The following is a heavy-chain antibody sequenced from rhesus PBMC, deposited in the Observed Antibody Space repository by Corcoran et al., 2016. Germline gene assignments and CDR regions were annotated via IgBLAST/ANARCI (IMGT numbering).Heavy chain of an antibody. V-gene: IGHV4-127*01. CDR3: ARGGAGTTEFH. D-gene: IGHD1-20*01. CDR2: IGGSTCCT. J-gene: IGHJ6*01. Sequence: QVQLQESGPGLVKPSETLSLTCAVSGYSISSGYGWSWIRPPPGKGLEWSGYIGGSTCCTNYNPSHKRRFTISKDTAKNQFSLKLNSVTAADTAVYYCARGGAGTTEFHWGQGVVVTVSS. CDR1: GYSISSGYG.